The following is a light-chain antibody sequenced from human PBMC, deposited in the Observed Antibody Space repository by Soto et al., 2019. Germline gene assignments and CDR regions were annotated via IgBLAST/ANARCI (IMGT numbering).Light chain of an antibody. V-gene: IGKV3-20*01. J-gene: IGKJ3*01. Sequence: EIVLMQSPGTLSLSPGERATLSCRASQSVSSNLLAWYQQKPGQAPRLLIYGASSRATGIPDRFSGSGSGTDSTLTISRLEPEDFALYYCQQYADSPITFGPGTKVDIK. CDR1: QSVSSNL. CDR2: GAS. CDR3: QQYADSPIT.